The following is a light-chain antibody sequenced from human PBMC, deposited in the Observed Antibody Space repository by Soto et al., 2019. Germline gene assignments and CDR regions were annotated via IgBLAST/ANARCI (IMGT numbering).Light chain of an antibody. CDR2: DVS. V-gene: IGLV2-11*01. J-gene: IGLJ3*02. CDR3: CSYAGSYLRV. Sequence: QSALTQPRSVSGSPGQSVTISCTGTSSDVGGYNYVSWYQQHPGKAPKLMTYDVSKRPSGVPDRFSGSKSGNTASLTISGLQAEDEADYYCCSYAGSYLRVFGGGTKLTVL. CDR1: SSDVGGYNY.